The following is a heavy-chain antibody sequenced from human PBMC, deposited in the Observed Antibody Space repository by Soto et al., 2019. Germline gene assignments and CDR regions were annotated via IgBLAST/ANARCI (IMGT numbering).Heavy chain of an antibody. CDR2: INPNTGGT. CDR1: GYTFTGHH. V-gene: IGHV1-2*02. CDR3: AISRYCTGGDCTTQSLYYFDY. D-gene: IGHD2-8*02. J-gene: IGHJ4*02. Sequence: ASVNVSCKASGYTFTGHHIHWVRQAPGQGLEWVGWINPNTGGTNYAQKFQGRVTMTRDTSISTAYMELSRLRSDDTAVYYCAISRYCTGGDCTTQSLYYFDYWGQGTVVTVSS.